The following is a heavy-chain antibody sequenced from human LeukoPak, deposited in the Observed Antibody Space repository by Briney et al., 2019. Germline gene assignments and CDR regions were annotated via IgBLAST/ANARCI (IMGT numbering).Heavy chain of an antibody. CDR3: AKTPTQPSDFWSGYSRGDY. J-gene: IGHJ4*02. Sequence: GRSLRLSCAASGFTFSSYAMSWVRQAPGKGLEWVSAISGSGGSTYYADSVKGRFTISRDNAKNTLYLQMNSLRAEDSAVYYCAKTPTQPSDFWSGYSRGDYWGQGPLVTVSS. V-gene: IGHV3-23*01. D-gene: IGHD3-3*01. CDR2: ISGSGGST. CDR1: GFTFSSYA.